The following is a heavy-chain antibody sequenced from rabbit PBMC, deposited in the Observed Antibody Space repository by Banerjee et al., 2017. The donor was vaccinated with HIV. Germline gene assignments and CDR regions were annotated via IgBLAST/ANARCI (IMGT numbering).Heavy chain of an antibody. CDR2: IYAGSSGST. CDR3: ARGSYYTPFNL. D-gene: IGHD8-1*01. V-gene: IGHV1S45*01. J-gene: IGHJ4*01. Sequence: QEQLEESGGDLVKPEGSLTLTCTASGFSFSSSYYMCWVRQAPGKGLEWIACIYAGSSGSTYYASWAKGRFTISKTSSTTVTLQMTSLTAADTATYFCARGSYYTPFNLWGQGTLVTV. CDR1: GFSFSSSYY.